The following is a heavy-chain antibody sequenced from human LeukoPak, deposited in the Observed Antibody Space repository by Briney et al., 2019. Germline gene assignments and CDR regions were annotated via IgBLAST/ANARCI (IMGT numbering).Heavy chain of an antibody. CDR2: INQDGREK. V-gene: IGHV3-7*05. Sequence: GGSLRLSCASSVFTFSNYWMSWVRQAPVKGREWVANINQDGREKSYVDSVKGRFTISRDNAKNSLSLQMDSLRAEDTAVYPCARVGRSWEDREHKYTGRYPPFDPWGQGTLVTVSS. CDR1: VFTFSNYW. J-gene: IGHJ5*02. D-gene: IGHD1-26*01. CDR3: ARVGRSWEDREHKYTGRYPPFDP.